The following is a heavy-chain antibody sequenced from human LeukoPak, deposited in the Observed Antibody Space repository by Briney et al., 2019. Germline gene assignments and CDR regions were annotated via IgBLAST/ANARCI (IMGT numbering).Heavy chain of an antibody. CDR1: GDSITSYH. V-gene: IGHV4-59*01. CDR2: IHYSGST. J-gene: IGHJ5*02. CDR3: ARDLHSSAYQGHGWFDP. D-gene: IGHD3-22*01. Sequence: PSETLSLTCTVSGDSITSYHWSWIRQPPGKGLEWIGYIHYSGSTSDNPSLKSRVTISVDTSKNQFSLKLSSVTAADTAVYFCARDLHSSAYQGHGWFDPWGQGTLVTVSS.